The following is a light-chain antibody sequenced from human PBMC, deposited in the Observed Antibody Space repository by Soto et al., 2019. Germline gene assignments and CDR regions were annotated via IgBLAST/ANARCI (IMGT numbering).Light chain of an antibody. Sequence: EIVLTQPPGTLALSAGERATLSCRASQSVSSSYLAWYQQKPGQAPRLLIYGASSRATGIPDRFSGSGSGTDFTLTISSLEPEDFAVYYCQQRSNWPHTFGQGTMVDIK. CDR3: QQRSNWPHT. J-gene: IGKJ1*01. V-gene: IGKV3D-20*02. CDR2: GAS. CDR1: QSVSSSY.